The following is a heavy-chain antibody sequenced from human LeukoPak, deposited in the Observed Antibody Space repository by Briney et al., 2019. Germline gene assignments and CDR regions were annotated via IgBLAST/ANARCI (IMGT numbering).Heavy chain of an antibody. V-gene: IGHV3-33*08. Sequence: GGSLRLSCAASGFTFSNYAMSWVRQAPGKGLEWVAFIWFDGSNKHYADSVKGRFTISRDNSEDTLYLQMNSLRAEDTAVYYCVRDPSGSGFAFDSWGQGALVTVSS. CDR1: GFTFSNYA. J-gene: IGHJ4*02. CDR2: IWFDGSNK. CDR3: VRDPSGSGFAFDS. D-gene: IGHD1-1*01.